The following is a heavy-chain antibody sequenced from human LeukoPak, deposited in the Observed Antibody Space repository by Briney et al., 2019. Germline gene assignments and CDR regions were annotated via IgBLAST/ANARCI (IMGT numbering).Heavy chain of an antibody. Sequence: HPGGSLSLSCAASGFTFNNYAMYWVRQAPGKGLEWVSGIFGSGGSADYADSVKGRFTISRDNSKNTVDLQMDSLRVEDTAVYYCGKTTTGYSSGRYPGWPVDYWGQGTLVTVSS. CDR1: GFTFNNYA. V-gene: IGHV3-23*01. J-gene: IGHJ4*02. D-gene: IGHD6-19*01. CDR2: IFGSGGSA. CDR3: GKTTTGYSSGRYPGWPVDY.